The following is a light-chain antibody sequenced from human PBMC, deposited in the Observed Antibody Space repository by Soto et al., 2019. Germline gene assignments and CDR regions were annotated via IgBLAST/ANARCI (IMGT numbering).Light chain of an antibody. CDR2: GAS. J-gene: IGKJ1*01. V-gene: IGKV3-15*01. CDR1: QSVSSN. Sequence: DIVMTQSPATLSVSPGERPTLSCTAPQSVSSNLAWYQQKPGQAPRLLIYGASTRATGIPARFSGGGSGTEFTLTISSLKSEDFAVYYCQQYNNWTLTFGQGTKVDI. CDR3: QQYNNWTLT.